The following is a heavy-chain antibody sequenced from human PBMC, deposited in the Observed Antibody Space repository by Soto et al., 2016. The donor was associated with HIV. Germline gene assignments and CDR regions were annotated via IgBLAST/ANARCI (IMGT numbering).Heavy chain of an antibody. CDR2: ISRSSTYI. V-gene: IGHV3-21*01. D-gene: IGHD6-13*01. CDR1: EFTFRTYG. CDR3: ARAETYSSSYQD. J-gene: IGHJ4*02. Sequence: EVQLVESGGGLVKPGESLRLSCTGSEFTFRTYGMNWVRQAPGKGLEWVSSISRSSTYIYYADSVKGRFTISRDNAKNLLYLQMNSLRAEDTAVYYCARAETYSSSYQDWGQGTLVHRLV.